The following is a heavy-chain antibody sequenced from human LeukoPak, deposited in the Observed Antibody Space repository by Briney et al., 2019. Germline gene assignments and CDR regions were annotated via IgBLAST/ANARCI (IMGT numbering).Heavy chain of an antibody. D-gene: IGHD3-10*01. J-gene: IGHJ4*02. Sequence: SETLSLTCTVSGDSISSSSYYWGWIRQPPGKGLEWIGSIYYSGSPNYNPSLKSRVTISVDTSNNQFSLKLNSVTAADTAVYYCARAIWFGEGHDYWGQGTLVTVSS. CDR2: IYYSGSP. CDR3: ARAIWFGEGHDY. V-gene: IGHV4-39*07. CDR1: GDSISSSSYY.